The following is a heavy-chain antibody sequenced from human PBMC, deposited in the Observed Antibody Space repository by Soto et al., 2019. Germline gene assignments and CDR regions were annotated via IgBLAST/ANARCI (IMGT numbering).Heavy chain of an antibody. J-gene: IGHJ3*01. CDR3: AKDRGTRRGAFDV. V-gene: IGHV4-30-2*01. CDR2: ITHQGFT. CDR1: GDSIRVTSYS. Sequence: QVQLQESGSGLVKTSQTLSLTCSVSGDSIRVTSYSWSWIRQPPGKGLEWVAYITHQGFTYFNQSLKSRFSISVDTSKNQVFLTLTSATAADTAVYFCAKDRGTRRGAFDVWGRGAMVTVSS. D-gene: IGHD3-10*01.